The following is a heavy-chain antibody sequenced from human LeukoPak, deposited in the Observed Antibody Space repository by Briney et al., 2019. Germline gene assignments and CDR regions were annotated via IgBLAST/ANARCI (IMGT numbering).Heavy chain of an antibody. CDR2: ISGSGGST. Sequence: GGSLRLSCAASGFTFSSHAMSWVRQAPGKGLEWVSAISGSGGSTYYADSVKGRFTISRDNSKNTLYLQMNSLRAEDTAVYYCARRRPGYYYDSSGSSAPDFDYWGQGTLVTVSS. CDR1: GFTFSSHA. V-gene: IGHV3-23*01. CDR3: ARRRPGYYYDSSGSSAPDFDY. D-gene: IGHD3-22*01. J-gene: IGHJ4*02.